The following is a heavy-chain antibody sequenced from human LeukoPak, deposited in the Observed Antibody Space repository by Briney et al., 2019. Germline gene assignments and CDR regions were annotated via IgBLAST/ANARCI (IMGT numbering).Heavy chain of an antibody. CDR1: GFIFGNYA. D-gene: IGHD2-15*01. Sequence: PGGSLRLSCAGSGFIFGNYAMSWVRQAPGKGLEWVSVISGSAGSTYYADSVKGRFTISRDNSKNTLFLQMNSLRAEDTAVYYCAKQLGYCSDGSCYFPYWGQGTLVTVSS. CDR3: AKQLGYCSDGSCYFPY. V-gene: IGHV3-23*01. CDR2: ISGSAGST. J-gene: IGHJ4*02.